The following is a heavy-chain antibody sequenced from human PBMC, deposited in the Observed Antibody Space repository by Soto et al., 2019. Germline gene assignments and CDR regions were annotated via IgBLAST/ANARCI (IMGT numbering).Heavy chain of an antibody. D-gene: IGHD1-1*01. Sequence: QVQLVESGGGVVQPGRSLRLSCAASGFTFSSYAMHWVRQAPGKGLEWVAVISYDGSNKYYADSVKGRFTISRDNSKNTLDLQMNSLRAEDTAVYYCARARLTTGTYNWFDPWGQGTLVTVSS. CDR2: ISYDGSNK. CDR1: GFTFSSYA. CDR3: ARARLTTGTYNWFDP. V-gene: IGHV3-30-3*01. J-gene: IGHJ5*02.